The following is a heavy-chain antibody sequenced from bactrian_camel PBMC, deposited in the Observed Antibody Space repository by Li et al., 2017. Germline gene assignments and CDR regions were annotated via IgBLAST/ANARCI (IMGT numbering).Heavy chain of an antibody. D-gene: IGHD5*01. CDR1: IYITHRSV. Sequence: QLVESGGGSVRAGGSLRLSCSASIYITHRSVGWFRQAPGKEREGIGAITPSGRTTYTDSVKDRFTISRDAAKSTVYMQMASLKPGDTAIYYCAAGYVDTESLLRESAYSYWGLGTQVTVS. CDR3: AAGYVDTESLLRESAYSY. J-gene: IGHJ4*01. V-gene: IGHV3S53*01. CDR2: ITPSGRT.